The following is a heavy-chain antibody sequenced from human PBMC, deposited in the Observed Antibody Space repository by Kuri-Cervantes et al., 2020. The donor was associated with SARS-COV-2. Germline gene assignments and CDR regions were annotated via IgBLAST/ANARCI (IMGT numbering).Heavy chain of an antibody. D-gene: IGHD6-19*01. CDR1: GFSFSTNV. J-gene: IGHJ4*02. V-gene: IGHV3-23*01. Sequence: GESLKISCAASGFSFSTNVMAWVRQAPGKGLEWVSTMSGSGASTHYADSVKGRFTISRDNSKNMLYLQMYSLRAEDTAVYYCAKTSGCNYYFAYWGQGSLVTVSS. CDR2: MSGSGAST. CDR3: AKTSGCNYYFAY.